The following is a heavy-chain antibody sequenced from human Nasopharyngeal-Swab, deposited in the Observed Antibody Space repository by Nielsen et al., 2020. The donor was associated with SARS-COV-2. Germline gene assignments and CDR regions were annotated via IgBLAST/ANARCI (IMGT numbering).Heavy chain of an antibody. CDR1: GDSISRYY. CDR2: FSYSVIT. D-gene: IGHD1-26*01. CDR3: AREVVGGLVDS. Sequence: SETLSLTCTVSGDSISRYYWGWIRQPPGKGLEWIGDFSYSVITHYNASLKSRVTISLDTSKNQFSLKLSSVTAADTGVYYGAREVVGGLVDSWGQGILVTVSS. J-gene: IGHJ4*02. V-gene: IGHV4-59*12.